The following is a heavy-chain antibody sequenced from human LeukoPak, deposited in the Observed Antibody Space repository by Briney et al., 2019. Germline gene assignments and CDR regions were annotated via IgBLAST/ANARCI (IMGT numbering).Heavy chain of an antibody. J-gene: IGHJ3*02. D-gene: IGHD5-12*01. Sequence: PSETLSLTCTVSGYSISSGYYWGWIRQPPGRGLEWIGYIYYSGSTYYNPSLKSRVTISVDTSKNQLSLKLDSVTAADTAVYYCAPGGYIGYGHAFDIWGQGTMVTVSS. CDR3: APGGYIGYGHAFDI. V-gene: IGHV4-38-2*02. CDR1: GYSISSGYY. CDR2: IYYSGST.